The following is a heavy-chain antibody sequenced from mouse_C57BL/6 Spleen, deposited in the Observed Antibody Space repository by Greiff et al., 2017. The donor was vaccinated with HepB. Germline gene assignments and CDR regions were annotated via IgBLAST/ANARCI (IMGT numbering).Heavy chain of an antibody. CDR2: IHPSDSDT. Sequence: QVHVKQPGAELVKPGASVKVSCKASGYTFTSYWMHWVKQRPGQGLEWIGRIHPSDSDTNYNQKFKGKATLTVDKSSSTAYMQLSSLTSEDSAVYYCAIEGGFAWFAYWGQGTLVTVSA. CDR3: AIEGGFAWFAY. V-gene: IGHV1-74*01. CDR1: GYTFTSYW. J-gene: IGHJ3*01.